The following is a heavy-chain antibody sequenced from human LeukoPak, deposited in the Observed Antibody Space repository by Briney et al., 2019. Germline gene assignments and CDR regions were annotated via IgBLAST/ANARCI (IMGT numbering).Heavy chain of an antibody. CDR1: GGSFSGYY. V-gene: IGHV4-34*01. CDR2: INHSGST. Sequence: SETLSLTCAVSGGSFSGYYWSWIRQPPGQGLEWIGEINHSGSTNYNPSLKSRVTISVDTSKNQFSLKLSSVTAADTAVYYCARGPHTGVNYYDSSGYYYWGQGTLVTVSS. D-gene: IGHD3-22*01. J-gene: IGHJ4*02. CDR3: ARGPHTGVNYYDSSGYYY.